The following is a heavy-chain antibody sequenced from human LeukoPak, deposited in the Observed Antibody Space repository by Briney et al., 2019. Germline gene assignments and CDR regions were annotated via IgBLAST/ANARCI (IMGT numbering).Heavy chain of an antibody. CDR3: ARESGYHGSGFDP. CDR2: IKSDGSST. CDR1: GFTFNSYW. J-gene: IGHJ5*02. D-gene: IGHD3-10*01. Sequence: HSGGSLRLSCAASGFTFNSYWMHWVRQGPGKGLVWVSRIKSDGSSTSYADSVKGRFTISRDNAKNTLYLQMNSLRDEDTAVYYCARESGYHGSGFDPWGQGTLVTVSS. V-gene: IGHV3-74*01.